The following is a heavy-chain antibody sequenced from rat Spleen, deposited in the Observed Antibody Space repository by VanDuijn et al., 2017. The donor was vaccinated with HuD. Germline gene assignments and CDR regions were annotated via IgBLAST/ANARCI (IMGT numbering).Heavy chain of an antibody. V-gene: IGHV3-3*01. CDR2: INSAGST. J-gene: IGHJ2*01. D-gene: IGHD1-9*01. Sequence: EVQLQESGPGLVKPSQSLSLTCSVTAYSITSSYRWSWIRKFPGNKLEWMGYINSAGSTNYNPSLKSRISITRDTSKNQFFLQVNSVTTEDTATYYCARRHYGYTDYFDYWGQGVMVTVSS. CDR1: AYSITSSYR. CDR3: ARRHYGYTDYFDY.